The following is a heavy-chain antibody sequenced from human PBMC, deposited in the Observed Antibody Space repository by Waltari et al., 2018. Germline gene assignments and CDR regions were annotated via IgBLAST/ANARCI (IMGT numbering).Heavy chain of an antibody. V-gene: IGHV1-69*04. CDR3: ARSRGLVAATHFDY. D-gene: IGHD2-15*01. CDR1: GGTFSSYA. CDR2: IIPIPGIA. Sequence: QVQLVQSGAEVKKPGSSVKVSCKASGGTFSSYAISWVRQAPGQGLEWMGGIIPIPGIANYAQKCQGRGTITAGESTSTAYMGLSSLRAEDTAVYYCARSRGLVAATHFDYWGQGTLVTVSS. J-gene: IGHJ4*02.